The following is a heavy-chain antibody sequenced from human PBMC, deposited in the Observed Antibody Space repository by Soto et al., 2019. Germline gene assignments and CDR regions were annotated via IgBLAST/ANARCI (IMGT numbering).Heavy chain of an antibody. J-gene: IGHJ2*01. CDR2: INPRTGTT. CDR3: ARGGGLITARWHCDL. D-gene: IGHD2-8*01. V-gene: IGHV1-46*01. Sequence: QVQLVQSGADVKKPGTSVKVSCKAAGYSFTNYCMYWVRQAPGQGLEWMGMINPRTGTTRYPQKCQDTDTLTTETSMTTVYMELSTAISDDTAVYYCARGGGLITARWHCDLWCPGTLVTVSS. CDR1: GYSFTNYC.